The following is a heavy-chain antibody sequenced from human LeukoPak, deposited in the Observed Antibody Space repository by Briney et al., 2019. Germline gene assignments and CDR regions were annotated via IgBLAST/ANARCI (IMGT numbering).Heavy chain of an antibody. J-gene: IGHJ4*02. D-gene: IGHD3-22*01. CDR2: IIPIFGTA. CDR3: ARAAIPINYYDSSGYYSGVDY. CDR1: GGTFSSYA. V-gene: IGHV1-69*06. Sequence: ASVKVSCKASGGTFSSYAISWVRQAPGQGLEWMGGIIPIFGTANYAQKFQGRVTITADKSTSTAYMELSSLRSEDTAVYYCARAAIPINYYDSSGYYSGVDYWGQGTLVTVSS.